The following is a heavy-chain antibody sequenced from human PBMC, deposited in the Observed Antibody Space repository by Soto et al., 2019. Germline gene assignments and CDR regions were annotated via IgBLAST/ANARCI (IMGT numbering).Heavy chain of an antibody. Sequence: GGSLRLSCSASGFTFSSYAMHWVRQAPGKGLEYVSAISSNGGSTYYADSVKGRFTISRDNSKNTLYLQMYSQRAEDAAVHYCVKDTGGWGSFSFDIWGQGTMVTVSS. CDR1: GFTFSSYA. V-gene: IGHV3-64D*09. D-gene: IGHD3-16*01. J-gene: IGHJ3*02. CDR2: ISSNGGST. CDR3: VKDTGGWGSFSFDI.